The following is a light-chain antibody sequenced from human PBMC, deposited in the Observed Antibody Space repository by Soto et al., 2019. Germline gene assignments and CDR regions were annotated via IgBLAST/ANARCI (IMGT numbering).Light chain of an antibody. CDR1: SSDVGSYDY. CDR2: NVN. V-gene: IGLV2-11*01. CDR3: QSYDSSLSGSV. J-gene: IGLJ2*01. Sequence: QSALIQPPSVSGSPGQSVTISCTGTSSDVGSYDYVSWYLQHPGTVPKPLIYNVNTRPSGVPDRFSGSKSGTSASLAITGLQAEDEADYYCQSYDSSLSGSVFGGGTKLTVL.